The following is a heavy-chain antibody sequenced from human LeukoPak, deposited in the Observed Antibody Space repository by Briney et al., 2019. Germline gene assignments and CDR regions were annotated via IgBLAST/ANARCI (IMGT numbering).Heavy chain of an antibody. CDR2: IRSKAYGGTT. CDR3: TSDLLGPPGFYYYGMDV. CDR1: GFTFGDYA. Sequence: GGSLRLSCTASGFTFGDYAMSWVRQAPGKGLEWVGFIRSKAYGGTTEYAASVKGRFTISGDDSKSIAYLQMNSLKTEDTAVYYCTSDLLGPPGFYYYGMDVWGQGTTVTVSS. V-gene: IGHV3-49*04. J-gene: IGHJ6*02. D-gene: IGHD5-12*01.